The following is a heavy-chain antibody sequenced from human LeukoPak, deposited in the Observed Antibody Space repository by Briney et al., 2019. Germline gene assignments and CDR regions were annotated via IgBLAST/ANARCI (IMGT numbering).Heavy chain of an antibody. Sequence: SETLSLTCTVSGGSISSGDYYWSWIRHPPGKGLEWIGYIYYSGSTYYNPSLKSRVTISVDTSKNQFSLKLSSVTAADTAVYYCARTTMTTVVYDYWGQGTLVTVSS. CDR1: GGSISSGDYY. CDR3: ARTTMTTVVYDY. CDR2: IYYSGST. D-gene: IGHD4-23*01. V-gene: IGHV4-30-4*08. J-gene: IGHJ4*02.